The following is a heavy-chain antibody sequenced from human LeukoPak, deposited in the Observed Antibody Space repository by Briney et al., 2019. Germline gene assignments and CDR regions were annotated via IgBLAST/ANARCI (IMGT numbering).Heavy chain of an antibody. CDR3: ARGPAGDPFDH. V-gene: IGHV3-48*03. J-gene: IGHJ4*02. Sequence: GGSLRLSCAASGFTFRNYDMNWVRQAPGKGLEWVSFIGSSGSPIYYTDSVKGRFTISRDNAKNSLYLQMSSLRVEDTAVYYCARGPAGDPFDHWGQGTLVTVSS. D-gene: IGHD3-16*01. CDR1: GFTFRNYD. CDR2: IGSSGSPI.